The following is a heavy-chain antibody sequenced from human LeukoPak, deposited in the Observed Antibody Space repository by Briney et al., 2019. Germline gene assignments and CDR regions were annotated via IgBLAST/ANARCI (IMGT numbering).Heavy chain of an antibody. CDR1: GFTFSNYW. D-gene: IGHD6-19*01. Sequence: GGSLRLSCAASGFTFSNYWMSWVRQAPGKGLEWVSIIYTTGGKYYADSVKGRFTISRDNSKHTLYLQMNSLRGEDTAVYYCARGSDGWFAFDYWGQGILVTVSS. CDR2: IYTTGGK. CDR3: ARGSDGWFAFDY. J-gene: IGHJ4*02. V-gene: IGHV3-66*01.